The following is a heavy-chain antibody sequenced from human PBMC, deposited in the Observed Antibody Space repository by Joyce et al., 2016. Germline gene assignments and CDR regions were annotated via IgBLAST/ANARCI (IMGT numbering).Heavy chain of an antibody. CDR1: GFTFSNYG. Sequence: QVQLVESGGGVVQPGRSLRLSCVASGFTFSNYGMHWVRLAPGKGLEWVAVISYDGSSTHYGDSVKGRFTISRDNSNNTLDLQVDNLKPEDTAVYYCARDLDPFNRRFYYYYGKDVWGQGTPVAVS. CDR2: ISYDGSST. D-gene: IGHD3-16*01. V-gene: IGHV3-30*03. J-gene: IGHJ6*02. CDR3: ARDLDPFNRRFYYYYGKDV.